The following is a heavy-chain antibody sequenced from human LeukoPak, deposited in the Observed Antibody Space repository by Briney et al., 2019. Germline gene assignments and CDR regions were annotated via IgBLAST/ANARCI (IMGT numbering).Heavy chain of an antibody. D-gene: IGHD2-2*01. V-gene: IGHV3-23*01. Sequence: PGGSLRLSCAASGFTFSSYAMTWVRQVPGKGLEWVSTISSSGGSTFYADSVKGRFAISRDNSKNTLYLQMNSLRGEDTAVYYRAKGSLVVAPGTRDLDYWGQGTLVTVSS. CDR2: ISSSGGST. CDR1: GFTFSSYA. J-gene: IGHJ4*02. CDR3: AKGSLVVAPGTRDLDY.